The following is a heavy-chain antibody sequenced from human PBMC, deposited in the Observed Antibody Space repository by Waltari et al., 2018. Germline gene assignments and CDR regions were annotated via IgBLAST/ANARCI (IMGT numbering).Heavy chain of an antibody. CDR2: INPNSGGT. J-gene: IGHJ3*02. Sequence: QLVQSGAEVIKAGEALKISWKGSGYTFTGYYMHWVRQAPGQGLEWMGRINPNSGGTNYAQKFQGRVTMTRDTSISTAYMELSRLRSDDTAVYYCTRHVSLGSDPFDIWGQGTMVTVSS. V-gene: IGHV1-2*06. CDR1: GYTFTGYY. D-gene: IGHD1-26*01. CDR3: TRHVSLGSDPFDI.